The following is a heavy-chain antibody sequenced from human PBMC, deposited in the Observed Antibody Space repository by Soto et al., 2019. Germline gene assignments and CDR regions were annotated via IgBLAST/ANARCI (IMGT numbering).Heavy chain of an antibody. Sequence: LGGSLRLSCAASGFTFNNYGMHWVRQAPGKGLEWVAVIWNDGNGYYYANSVKGRFTISRDNSKNTLYLQMSSLRVEDTAVYYCARRQISPPARGAASARGGMDVWGQGTTVTVSS. CDR3: ARRQISPPARGAASARGGMDV. J-gene: IGHJ6*02. CDR1: GFTFNNYG. D-gene: IGHD6-13*01. CDR2: IWNDGNGY. V-gene: IGHV3-33*01.